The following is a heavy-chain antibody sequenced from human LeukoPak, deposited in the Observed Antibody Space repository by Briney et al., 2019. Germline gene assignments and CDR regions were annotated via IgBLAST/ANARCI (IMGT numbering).Heavy chain of an antibody. CDR1: GFTFSNYA. D-gene: IGHD6-19*01. Sequence: PGGSLRLSCAASGFTFSNYAMSWVRQAPGKGLEWVSAISGSGGGTYYADSMKGRFTISRDNSKNTLFLQMNTLRAEDTAVYYCAKNGGQWLGAELIDYWGQGTLVTVSS. CDR3: AKNGGQWLGAELIDY. V-gene: IGHV3-23*01. CDR2: ISGSGGGT. J-gene: IGHJ4*02.